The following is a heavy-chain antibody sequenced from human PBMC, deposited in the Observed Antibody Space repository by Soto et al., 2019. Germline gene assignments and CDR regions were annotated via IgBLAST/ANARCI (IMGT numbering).Heavy chain of an antibody. Sequence: GGSRRRSWAASGFTFSSYVMHWVRQAPGKGLEWVAVISYDGSNKYYADSVKGRFTISRDNSKNTLYLQMNSLRAEDTAVYYCAKFGYDFWSGYGAYGMDVWGQGTTVTVSS. CDR3: AKFGYDFWSGYGAYGMDV. V-gene: IGHV3-30*18. J-gene: IGHJ6*02. D-gene: IGHD3-3*01. CDR2: ISYDGSNK. CDR1: GFTFSSYV.